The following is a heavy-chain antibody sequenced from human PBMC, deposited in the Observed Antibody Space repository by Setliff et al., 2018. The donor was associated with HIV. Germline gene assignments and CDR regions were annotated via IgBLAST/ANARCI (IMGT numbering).Heavy chain of an antibody. CDR2: IYYSGST. J-gene: IGHJ4*02. D-gene: IGHD3-22*01. Sequence: KASETLSLTCTVSGGSISSSSYYWGWIRQPPGKGLEWIGSIYYSGSTYYNPSLKSRVTISVDTSKNQLSLKLSSVTAADTAVYYCARHIIPYYYDSSGTYYFDYWGQGTLVTVSS. V-gene: IGHV4-39*01. CDR3: ARHIIPYYYDSSGTYYFDY. CDR1: GGSISSSSYY.